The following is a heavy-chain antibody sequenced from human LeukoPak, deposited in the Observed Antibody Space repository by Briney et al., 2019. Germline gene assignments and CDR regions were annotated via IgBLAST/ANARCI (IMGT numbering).Heavy chain of an antibody. J-gene: IGHJ4*02. D-gene: IGHD6-13*01. CDR2: IYSGGST. V-gene: IGHV3-53*01. CDR3: ARVSSSWYDY. Sequence: GGSLRLSCAASGFTVSSNYMSWVRQAPGEGLECVSVIYSGGSTYYADSVKGRFTISRDNSKNTLYLQMNSLRAEDTAVYYCARVSSSWYDYWGQGTLVTVSS. CDR1: GFTVSSNY.